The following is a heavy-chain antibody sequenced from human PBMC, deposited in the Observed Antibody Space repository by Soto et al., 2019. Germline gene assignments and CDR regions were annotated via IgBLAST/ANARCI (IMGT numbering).Heavy chain of an antibody. CDR3: ARIRHYYDSSGYYFKAYAFDI. Sequence: GGSLRLSCAASGFTFSSYAMHWVRQAPGKGLEWVAVISYDGSNKYYADSVKGRFTISRDNHKNTLYLQMNSLRAEDTAVYYCARIRHYYDSSGYYFKAYAFDIWGQGTMVTVSS. CDR2: ISYDGSNK. CDR1: GFTFSSYA. V-gene: IGHV3-30-3*01. J-gene: IGHJ3*02. D-gene: IGHD3-22*01.